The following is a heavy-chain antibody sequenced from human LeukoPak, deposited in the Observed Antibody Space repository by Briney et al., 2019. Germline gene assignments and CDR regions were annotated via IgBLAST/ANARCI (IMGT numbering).Heavy chain of an antibody. J-gene: IGHJ4*02. CDR2: ISSSGSTI. CDR3: ASSSGYAPTYYFDY. V-gene: IGHV3-11*01. D-gene: IGHD3-3*01. Sequence: GGSLRLSCAASGFTFSDYYMSWICQAPGKGLEWVSYISSSGSTIYYADSVKGRFTISRDNAKNSLYLQMNSLRAEDTAVYYCASSSGYAPTYYFDYWGQGTLVTVSS. CDR1: GFTFSDYY.